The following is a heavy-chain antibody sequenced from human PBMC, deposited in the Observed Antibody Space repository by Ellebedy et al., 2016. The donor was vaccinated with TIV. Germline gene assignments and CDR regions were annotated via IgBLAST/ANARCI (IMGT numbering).Heavy chain of an antibody. V-gene: IGHV1-8*02. J-gene: IGHJ5*01. CDR2: MNPNSGNT. CDR1: GYTFTSYA. Sequence: ASVKVSCKASGYTFTSYAMYWVRQAPGQGLEWMGWMNPNSGNTGYAQKFQGRVTMTRNTFTNTIYMELSSLRSDDTAVYYCARDNSAVFTGFGFWGQGTLVTVSS. D-gene: IGHD3-10*01. CDR3: ARDNSAVFTGFGF.